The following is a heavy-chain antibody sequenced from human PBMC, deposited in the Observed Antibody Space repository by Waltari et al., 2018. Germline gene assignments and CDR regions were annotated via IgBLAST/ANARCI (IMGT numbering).Heavy chain of an antibody. CDR2: VNTNTGDT. CDR1: GYTFTTYE. Sequence: QVQLLQSGAEVKKPGASGKVSCQASGYTFTTYEITSRRQARGQGLEWMGWVNTNTGDTGFAQRFKGRVTMTRDTSFNTAYMELSTLTSEDTALYYCARGRDVYAGFDYNWFDPWGPGTLVTVSS. V-gene: IGHV1-8*02. CDR3: ARGRDVYAGFDYNWFDP. D-gene: IGHD5-12*01. J-gene: IGHJ5*02.